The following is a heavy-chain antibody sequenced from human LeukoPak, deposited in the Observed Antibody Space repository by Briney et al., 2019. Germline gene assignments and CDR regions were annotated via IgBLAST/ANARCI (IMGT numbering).Heavy chain of an antibody. V-gene: IGHV3-23*01. D-gene: IGHD3-9*01. CDR3: AKDIYYDILTGYRD. CDR2: ISGSGGST. J-gene: IGHJ4*02. Sequence: GSLRLSCAASGFTVSSNYMSWVRQAPGMGLEWVSAISGSGGSTYYADSVKGRFTISRDNSKNTLYLQMNSLRAEDTAVYYCAKDIYYDILTGYRDWGQGTLVTVSS. CDR1: GFTVSSNY.